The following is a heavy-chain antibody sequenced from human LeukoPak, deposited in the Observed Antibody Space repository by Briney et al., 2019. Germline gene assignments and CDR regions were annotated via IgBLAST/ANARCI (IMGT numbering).Heavy chain of an antibody. Sequence: ASVKVSCKASGYTFIGYNMHWVRQAPGQGLEWMGWIDPNSGDTNYSQKFQGRVTMTRDTSISTSYMELSRLRSDDTAVYYCARDGDAGAFDIWGQGTMVTVSS. D-gene: IGHD7-27*01. CDR1: GYTFIGYN. J-gene: IGHJ3*02. CDR2: IDPNSGDT. CDR3: ARDGDAGAFDI. V-gene: IGHV1-2*02.